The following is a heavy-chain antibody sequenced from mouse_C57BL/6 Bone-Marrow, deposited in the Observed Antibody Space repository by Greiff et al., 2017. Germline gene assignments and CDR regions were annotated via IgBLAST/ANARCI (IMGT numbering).Heavy chain of an antibody. CDR2: IRSKSNNYAT. V-gene: IGHV10-1*01. J-gene: IGHJ3*01. CDR3: VRPYYYGSGFAY. CDR1: GFSFNTYA. Sequence: EVKVVESGGGLVQPKGSLKLSCAASGFSFNTYAMNWVRQAPGQGLEWVARIRSKSNNYATYYADSVKDRFTISRDDSESMLYLQMNNLKTRDTAMDYCVRPYYYGSGFAYWGQGTLVTVSA. D-gene: IGHD1-1*01.